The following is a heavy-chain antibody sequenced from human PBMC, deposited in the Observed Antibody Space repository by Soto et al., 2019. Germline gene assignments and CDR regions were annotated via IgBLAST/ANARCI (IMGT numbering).Heavy chain of an antibody. Sequence: QVQLVESGGGVVQPGRSLRLSCAASGFTFSSYPMHWVRQAPGKGLEWVAVISYDGSITFYADSVKGRFTISRDNSKNTLYLQMISLRPEDTAVYYCARRGDGGAFDIWGQGTMVTVSS. J-gene: IGHJ3*02. V-gene: IGHV3-30-3*01. CDR1: GFTFSSYP. D-gene: IGHD2-15*01. CDR2: ISYDGSIT. CDR3: ARRGDGGAFDI.